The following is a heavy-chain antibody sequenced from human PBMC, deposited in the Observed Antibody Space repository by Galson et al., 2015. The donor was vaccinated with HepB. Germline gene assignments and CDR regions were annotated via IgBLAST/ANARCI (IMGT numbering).Heavy chain of an antibody. CDR1: GFVFDDFG. CDR2: IRADGGET. Sequence: SLRLSCAASGFVFDDFGMAWVRQAPGQGLEWVSTIRADGGETHYVESIKDRFTISRDNSKSMLYLQMNSLRAVDTAVYYCAKDVGRGSSFFDYWGQGPLVTVSS. D-gene: IGHD2-15*01. J-gene: IGHJ4*02. CDR3: AKDVGRGSSFFDY. V-gene: IGHV3-23*01.